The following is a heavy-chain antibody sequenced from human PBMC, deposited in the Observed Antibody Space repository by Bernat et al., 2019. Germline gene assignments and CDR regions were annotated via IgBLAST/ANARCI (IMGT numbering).Heavy chain of an antibody. CDR3: ARESSDVDTAMAPLLDSMGFDP. V-gene: IGHV3-33*01. CDR2: IWYDGSNK. J-gene: IGHJ5*02. CDR1: GFTFSSYG. Sequence: QVQLVESGGGVVQPGRSLRLSCAASGFTFSSYGMHWVRQAPGKGLEWVAVIWYDGSNKYYADSVKGRFTISRDNSKNTLYLQMNSLRAEDTAVYYCARESSDVDTAMAPLLDSMGFDPWGQATLVTVSS. D-gene: IGHD5-18*01.